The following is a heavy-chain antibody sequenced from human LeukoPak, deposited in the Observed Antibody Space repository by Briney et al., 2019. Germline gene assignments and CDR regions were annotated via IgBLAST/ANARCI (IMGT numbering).Heavy chain of an antibody. J-gene: IGHJ6*03. Sequence: GGSLRPSCAASGLTFSSVGMHWVRQAPGKGLEWVAVISYDGSNKCYADSVKGRFTISRDNSKNTLYLQMNSLRAEDTAVFYCARASSAWYRNYMDVWGKGTTVTASS. CDR1: GLTFSSVG. CDR3: ARASSAWYRNYMDV. D-gene: IGHD6-19*01. CDR2: ISYDGSNK. V-gene: IGHV3-30*05.